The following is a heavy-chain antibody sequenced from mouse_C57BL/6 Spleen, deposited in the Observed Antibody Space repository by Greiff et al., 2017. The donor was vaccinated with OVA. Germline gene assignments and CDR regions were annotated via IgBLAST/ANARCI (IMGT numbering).Heavy chain of an antibody. V-gene: IGHV1-82*01. J-gene: IGHJ1*03. CDR3: ARDDYGSVTHV. D-gene: IGHD1-1*01. CDR1: GYAFSSSW. Sequence: VQLQQSGPELVKPGASVKISCKASGYAFSSSWMNWVKQRPGKGLEWIGRIYPGDGDTNYNGKFKGKATLTADKSSSTAYMQLSSLTSEDSAVYFGARDDYGSVTHVWGTGTTVTVSS. CDR2: IYPGDGDT.